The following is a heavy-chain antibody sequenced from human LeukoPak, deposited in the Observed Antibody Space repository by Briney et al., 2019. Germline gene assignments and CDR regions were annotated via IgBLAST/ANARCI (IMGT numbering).Heavy chain of an antibody. J-gene: IGHJ4*02. V-gene: IGHV4-39*01. Sequence: SETLSLTCTVSGDSISGKTYSWGWVRQPPGKGLEWIGYMYYSENTYYNPSLKSRVTISVDTSRIQFSLKLSSVTAADTAVYYCVRYRSGSNRFDYWGQGTLVTIS. D-gene: IGHD6-19*01. CDR1: GDSISGKTYS. CDR3: VRYRSGSNRFDY. CDR2: MYYSENT.